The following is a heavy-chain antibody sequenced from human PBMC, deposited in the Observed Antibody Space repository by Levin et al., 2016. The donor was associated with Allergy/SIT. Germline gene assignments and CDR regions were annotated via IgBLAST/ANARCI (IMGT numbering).Heavy chain of an antibody. J-gene: IGHJ6*03. CDR3: ARDLRYNWNDGSDYYYYMDV. D-gene: IGHD1-1*01. Sequence: SETLSLTCTVPGGSISSYYWSWIRQPPGKGLEWIGYIYYSGSTNYNPSLKSRVTISVDTSKNQFSLKLSSVTAADTAVYYCARDLRYNWNDGSDYYYYMDVWGKGTTVTVSS. V-gene: IGHV4-59*01. CDR2: IYYSGST. CDR1: GGSISSYY.